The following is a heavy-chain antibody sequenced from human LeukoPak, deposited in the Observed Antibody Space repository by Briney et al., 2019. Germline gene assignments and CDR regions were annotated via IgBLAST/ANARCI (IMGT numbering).Heavy chain of an antibody. CDR1: GFTFSSYG. CDR2: IWYDGSNK. Sequence: GGSLRLSCAASGFTFSSYGMHWVRQAPGKGLEWVAVIWYDGSNKYYADSVKGRFTISRDNSKNTLYLQMNSLRAEDTAVYYCAKKGGFGYGGDWYFDLWGRGTQVSVSS. V-gene: IGHV3-33*06. J-gene: IGHJ2*01. CDR3: AKKGGFGYGGDWYFDL. D-gene: IGHD4-23*01.